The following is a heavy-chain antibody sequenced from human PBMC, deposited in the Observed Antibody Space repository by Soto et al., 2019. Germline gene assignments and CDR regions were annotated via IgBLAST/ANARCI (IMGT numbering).Heavy chain of an antibody. CDR3: ARDLPRLQWLPPGWFDP. V-gene: IGHV1-69*04. CDR2: IIPILGIA. CDR1: GGTFSSYT. D-gene: IGHD6-19*01. Sequence: SVKVSRKASGGTFSSYTISWVRQAPGQGLEWMGRIIPILGIANYAQKFQGRVTITADKSTSTAYMELSSLRSEDTAVYYCARDLPRLQWLPPGWFDPWGQGTLVTVSS. J-gene: IGHJ5*02.